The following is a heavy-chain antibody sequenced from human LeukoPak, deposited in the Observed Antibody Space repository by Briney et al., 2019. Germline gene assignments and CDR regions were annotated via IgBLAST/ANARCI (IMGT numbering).Heavy chain of an antibody. J-gene: IGHJ4*01. D-gene: IGHD1-26*01. CDR2: INHSGST. CDR3: AKSGGYGLIDY. V-gene: IGHV4-34*01. Sequence: SETLSLTCAVYGGSFSGYYWSWIRQPPGKGLEWIGEINHSGSTNYNPSLKSRVTISVDTSKNQFSLKLSSVTAADSAMYYCAKSGGYGLIDYWGQGTLVTVSS. CDR1: GGSFSGYY.